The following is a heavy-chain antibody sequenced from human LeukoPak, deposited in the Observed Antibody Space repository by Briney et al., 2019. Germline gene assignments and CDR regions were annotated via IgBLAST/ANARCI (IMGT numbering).Heavy chain of an antibody. Sequence: GGSLRLSCATSGFIFDDYAMHWVRQAPGKGLEWVSGISWNSGSIGYADSVKGRFTISRDNSKNTLYLQMNSLRAEDTAVYYCAKGLTVTGTTTRFDYWGQGTLVTVSS. CDR2: ISWNSGSI. CDR3: AKGLTVTGTTTRFDY. J-gene: IGHJ4*02. D-gene: IGHD1-7*01. CDR1: GFIFDDYA. V-gene: IGHV3-9*01.